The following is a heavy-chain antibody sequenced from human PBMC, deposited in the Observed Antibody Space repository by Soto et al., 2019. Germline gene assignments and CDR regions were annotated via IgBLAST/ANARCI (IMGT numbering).Heavy chain of an antibody. V-gene: IGHV3-72*01. J-gene: IGHJ6*02. CDR3: ARDLLFGRRDGTDV. Sequence: GGSLRLSCAASGFTFSDHYMDWVRQAPGKGLEWVGRTRNKANSYTTEYAASVKGRFTISRDDSKNSLYLQMSSLKTEDTAVYYCARDLLFGRRDGTDVWGQGNTVIVSS. CDR1: GFTFSDHY. D-gene: IGHD3-3*01. CDR2: TRNKANSYTT.